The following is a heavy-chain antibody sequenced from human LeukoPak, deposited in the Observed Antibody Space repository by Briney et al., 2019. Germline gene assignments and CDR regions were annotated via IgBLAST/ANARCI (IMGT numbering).Heavy chain of an antibody. D-gene: IGHD3-22*01. V-gene: IGHV3-64*01. CDR3: ARQGPGYDSNLHFDY. CDR1: GFTFSSYA. CDR2: ISSNGGST. J-gene: IGHJ4*02. Sequence: VGSLRLSCAASGFTFSSYAMHWVRQAPGKGLEYVSAISSNGGSTYYANSVKGRFTISRDNSKNTLYLQMGSLRAEDMAVYYCARQGPGYDSNLHFDYWGQGTLVTVSS.